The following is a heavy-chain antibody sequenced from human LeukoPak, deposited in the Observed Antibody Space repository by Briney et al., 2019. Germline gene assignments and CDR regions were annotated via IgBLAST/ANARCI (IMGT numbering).Heavy chain of an antibody. CDR3: ASHFRYDAFDI. V-gene: IGHV1-8*03. CDR1: GYTFTSYY. CDR2: MNPNSGNT. D-gene: IGHD3-3*02. J-gene: IGHJ3*02. Sequence: GASVKVSCKASGYTFTSYYMHWVRQATGQGLEWMGWMNPNSGNTGYAQKFQGRVTITRNTSISTAYMELSSLRSEDTAVYYCASHFRYDAFDIWGQGTMVTVSS.